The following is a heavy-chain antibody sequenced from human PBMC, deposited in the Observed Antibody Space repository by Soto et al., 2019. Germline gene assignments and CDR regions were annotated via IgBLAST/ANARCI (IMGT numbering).Heavy chain of an antibody. V-gene: IGHV4-59*01. Sequence: SETLSLTCTVSGGSISSYYWSWVRQPPGKGLEWIGYIYYSGSTNYNPSLKSRVTISVDTSKNQFSLKLSSVTAADTAVYYCARDLWGYCGTDCYPLDVWGQGTTVT. J-gene: IGHJ6*02. CDR3: ARDLWGYCGTDCYPLDV. CDR1: GGSISSYY. CDR2: IYYSGST. D-gene: IGHD2-21*02.